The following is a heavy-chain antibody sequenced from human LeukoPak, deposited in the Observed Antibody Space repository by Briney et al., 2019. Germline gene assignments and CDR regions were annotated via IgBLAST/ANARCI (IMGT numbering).Heavy chain of an antibody. J-gene: IGHJ3*02. V-gene: IGHV1-2*02. CDR1: GYTFTGYY. Sequence: GASVKVSCKASGYTFTGYYIYWVRQAPGQGLEWLGWINPNSGGTNYAQNFQGRVTMTRDTSISTAYMELSRLTSDDTAVHYRARKKGATNAFDIWGQGTMVTVSS. D-gene: IGHD1-26*01. CDR2: INPNSGGT. CDR3: ARKKGATNAFDI.